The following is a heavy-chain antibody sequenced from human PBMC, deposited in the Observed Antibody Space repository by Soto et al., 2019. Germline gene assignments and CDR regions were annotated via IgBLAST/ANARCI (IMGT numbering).Heavy chain of an antibody. D-gene: IGHD3-22*01. J-gene: IGHJ4*02. CDR2: IIPILGIA. CDR3: ARPGYYDSSGYYSD. CDR1: GGTFSSYT. V-gene: IGHV1-69*02. Sequence: QVQLVQSGAEVKKPGSSVKVSCKASGGTFSSYTISWVRQAPGQGLEWMGRIIPILGIANYAQKFQGRVTITADKSTSTAYMELSSLRSEDTAVYYCARPGYYDSSGYYSDWGQGTLVTVSS.